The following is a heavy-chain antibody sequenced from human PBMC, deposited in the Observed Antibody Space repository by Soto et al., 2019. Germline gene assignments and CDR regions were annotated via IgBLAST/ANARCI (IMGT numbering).Heavy chain of an antibody. CDR2: ISYDGSNK. D-gene: IGHD3-10*01. Sequence: QVQLVESGGGVVQPGRSLRLSCAASGFTFSSYGMHWVRQAPGKGLEWVAVISYDGSNKYYADSVKGRFTISRDNSKNTLYLQRNSLSAEDTAVYYCANAWRGNYYGAGLDYYYYYGMDVWGQGTTVTVSS. V-gene: IGHV3-30*18. CDR1: GFTFSSYG. CDR3: ANAWRGNYYGAGLDYYYYYGMDV. J-gene: IGHJ6*02.